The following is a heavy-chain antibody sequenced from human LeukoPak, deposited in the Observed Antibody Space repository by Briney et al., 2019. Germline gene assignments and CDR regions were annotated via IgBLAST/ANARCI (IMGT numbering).Heavy chain of an antibody. CDR3: ARDRAVAGPEFDY. CDR2: IYTSGST. J-gene: IGHJ4*02. D-gene: IGHD6-19*01. CDR1: GGSLSSGSYY. V-gene: IGHV4-61*02. Sequence: SQTLSLTCTVSGGSLSSGSYYWSWIRQPAGKGLEWIGRIYTSGSTNYNPSLKSRVTISVDTSKNQFSLKLTSVTAADTAVYYCARDRAVAGPEFDYWGQGTLVTVSS.